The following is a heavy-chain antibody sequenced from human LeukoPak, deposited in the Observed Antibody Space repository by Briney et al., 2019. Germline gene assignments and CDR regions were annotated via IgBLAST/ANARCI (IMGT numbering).Heavy chain of an antibody. CDR1: RFSLSTSGVG. Sequence: SGPTLVNPTQTLTLTCTFSRFSLSTSGVGVGWIRQPPGKALEWLALIYWDDDKRYSPSLKSRLTITKDTSKNQVVLTMTNMDPVDTATYYCAHTPDTAMVRPNWFDPWGQGTLVTVSS. D-gene: IGHD5-18*01. CDR3: AHTPDTAMVRPNWFDP. CDR2: IYWDDDK. V-gene: IGHV2-5*02. J-gene: IGHJ5*02.